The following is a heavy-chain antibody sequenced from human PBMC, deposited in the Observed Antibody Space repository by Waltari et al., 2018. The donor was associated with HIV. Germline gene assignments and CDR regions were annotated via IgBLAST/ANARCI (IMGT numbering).Heavy chain of an antibody. CDR1: GYTFTSYY. J-gene: IGHJ4*02. V-gene: IGHV1-46*03. D-gene: IGHD6-19*01. CDR2: INPSGGST. Sequence: QVQLVQSGAEVKKPGASVKVSCKASGYTFTSYYMHWVRQAPGQGLEWMGIINPSGGSTSYAQKFQGRVTMTRDTSTSTVYMELSSLRSEDTAVYYCARDSPSALAVAGSYYFDYWGQGTLVTVSS. CDR3: ARDSPSALAVAGSYYFDY.